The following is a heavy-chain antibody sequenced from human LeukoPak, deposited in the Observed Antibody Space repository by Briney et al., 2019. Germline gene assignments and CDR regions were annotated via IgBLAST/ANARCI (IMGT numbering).Heavy chain of an antibody. CDR2: MNPNSGNT. CDR3: ASPAEGIAAAGTN. CDR1: GYTFTSYD. D-gene: IGHD6-13*01. Sequence: ASVKVSCTASGYTFTSYDINWVRQATGQGLEWMGWMNPNSGNTGYAQKFQGRVTMTRNTSISTAYMELSSLRSEDTAVYYCASPAEGIAAAGTNWGQGTLVTVSS. J-gene: IGHJ4*02. V-gene: IGHV1-8*01.